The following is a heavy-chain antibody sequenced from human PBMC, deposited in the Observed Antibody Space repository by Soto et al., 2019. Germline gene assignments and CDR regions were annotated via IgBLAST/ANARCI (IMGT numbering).Heavy chain of an antibody. CDR2: ISWNSGSI. J-gene: IGHJ3*02. V-gene: IGHV3-9*01. Sequence: GGSLRLSCAASGFTFDDYAMHWVRQAPGKGLEWVSGISWNSGSIGYADSVKGRFTISRDNAKNSLYLQMNSLRAEDTALYYCAKDPTPYYDILTGYYPTGAFDIWGQGTMVTVSS. CDR1: GFTFDDYA. D-gene: IGHD3-9*01. CDR3: AKDPTPYYDILTGYYPTGAFDI.